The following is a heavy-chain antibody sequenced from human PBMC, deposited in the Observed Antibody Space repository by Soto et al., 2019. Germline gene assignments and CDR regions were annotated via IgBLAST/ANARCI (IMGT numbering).Heavy chain of an antibody. J-gene: IGHJ5*02. V-gene: IGHV1-69*01. CDR1: GDTFGRFT. CDR3: ARDPYTINMLIGVWFDP. CDR2: IKPISDIT. D-gene: IGHD2-2*02. Sequence: QIRLGQSGAEVQKPGSSVRVSCKASGDTFGRFTINWVRQAPGQGLEWMGGIKPISDITNYAQRIQGRVTSNADASTSTVYLELSSLRSEDTAMYYCARDPYTINMLIGVWFDPWVQGTMVTVSS.